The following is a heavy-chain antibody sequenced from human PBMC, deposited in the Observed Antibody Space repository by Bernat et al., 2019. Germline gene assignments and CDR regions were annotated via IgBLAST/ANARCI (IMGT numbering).Heavy chain of an antibody. J-gene: IGHJ4*02. CDR1: GFTFSSYG. CDR3: AKRASSSWYVDDSYYFDY. CDR2: ISYDGSNK. D-gene: IGHD6-13*01. V-gene: IGHV3-30*18. Sequence: QVQLVESGGGVVQPGRSLRLSCAASGFTFSSYGMHWVRQAPGKGLEWVAVISYDGSNKHYADSVKGRFTISRDNSKNTLYLQMNSLRAEDTAVYYCAKRASSSWYVDDSYYFDYWGQGTLVTVSS.